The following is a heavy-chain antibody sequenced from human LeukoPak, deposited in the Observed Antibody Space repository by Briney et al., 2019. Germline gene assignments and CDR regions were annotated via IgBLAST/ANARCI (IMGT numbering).Heavy chain of an antibody. V-gene: IGHV3-23*05. CDR1: GFTFSRYD. CDR3: ANPYYDSSGYYPSSTSPSRHY. Sequence: GGSLRLSCAASGFTFSRYDLSWVRQAPGKGLECVSTISRTVTTTYYADSVKGRFTISRDNSKNTLYLQMNDLRAEDTAVYYCANPYYDSSGYYPSSTSPSRHYWGQGTLVTVSS. D-gene: IGHD3-22*01. J-gene: IGHJ4*02. CDR2: ISRTVTTT.